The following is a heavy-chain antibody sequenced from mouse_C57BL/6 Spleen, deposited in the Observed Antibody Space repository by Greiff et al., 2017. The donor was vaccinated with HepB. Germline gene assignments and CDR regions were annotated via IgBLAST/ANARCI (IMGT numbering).Heavy chain of an antibody. CDR2: IHPNSGST. CDR3: ARATVVKNWYFDV. J-gene: IGHJ1*03. CDR1: GYTFTSYW. Sequence: QVQLKQPGAELVKPGASVKLSCKASGYTFTSYWMHWVKQRPGQGLEWIGMIHPNSGSTNYNEKFKSKATLTVDKSSSTAYMQLSSLTSEDSAVYYCARATVVKNWYFDVWGTGTTVTVSS. V-gene: IGHV1-64*01. D-gene: IGHD1-1*01.